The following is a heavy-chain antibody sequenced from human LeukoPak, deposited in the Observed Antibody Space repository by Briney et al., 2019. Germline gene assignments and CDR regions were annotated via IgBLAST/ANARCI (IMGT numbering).Heavy chain of an antibody. Sequence: GASVKVSCKASGYTFTSYAMHWVRQAPGQRLEWMGWINAGNGNTKYSQEFQGRVTITRDTSASTAYMELSSLRSEDMAVYYCARDQCLSGAQNAFDIWGQGTMVTVSS. J-gene: IGHJ3*02. D-gene: IGHD2-15*01. V-gene: IGHV1-3*03. CDR3: ARDQCLSGAQNAFDI. CDR2: INAGNGNT. CDR1: GYTFTSYA.